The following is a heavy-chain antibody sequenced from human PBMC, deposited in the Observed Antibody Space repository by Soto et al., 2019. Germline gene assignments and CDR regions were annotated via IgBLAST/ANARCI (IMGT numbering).Heavy chain of an antibody. CDR1: GYTFTSYG. CDR3: ARDRTYYYDGSGYGEDYYYGMDV. D-gene: IGHD3-22*01. V-gene: IGHV1-18*01. CDR2: ISAYNGNT. Sequence: QVQLVQSGAEVKKPGASVKVSCKASGYTFTSYGISWVRQAPGQGLEWMGWISAYNGNTNYAQKLQGRVTMTTDTCTSTAYMELRSLRSDDKAVYYWARDRTYYYDGSGYGEDYYYGMDVWGQGTTVTVSS. J-gene: IGHJ6*02.